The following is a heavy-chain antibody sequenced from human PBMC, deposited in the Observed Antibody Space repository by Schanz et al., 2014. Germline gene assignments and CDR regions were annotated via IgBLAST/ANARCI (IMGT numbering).Heavy chain of an antibody. CDR2: ISYDGSSK. CDR3: ARGDPVAGLDY. V-gene: IGHV3-33*01. Sequence: QVQLVESGGGVVQPGRSLRLSCAASGFTFRSYGMHWVRQAPGKGLEWVALISYDGSSKNHADSVQGRFTISRDNSKNTVYLQMNSLRGEDTGMYYCARGDPVAGLDYWGRGTLVTV. J-gene: IGHJ4*02. CDR1: GFTFRSYG.